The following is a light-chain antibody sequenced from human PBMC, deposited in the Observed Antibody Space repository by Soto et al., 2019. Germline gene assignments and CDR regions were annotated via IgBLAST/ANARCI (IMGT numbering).Light chain of an antibody. V-gene: IGKV3-20*01. CDR1: RSVRSNS. CDR2: GAS. J-gene: IGKJ4*01. Sequence: EIVLTQSPGALSLSPGERATLSCGASRSVRSNSLAWYQQKPGQAPRLLIYGASSRATGVPDRFSGGGSGTDFTLTISRLEPEDFAVYHCQQYDTSPLTFGGGTKVEIK. CDR3: QQYDTSPLT.